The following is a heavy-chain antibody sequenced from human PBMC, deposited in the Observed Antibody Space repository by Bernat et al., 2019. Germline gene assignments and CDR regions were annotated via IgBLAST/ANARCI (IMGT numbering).Heavy chain of an antibody. CDR2: IYYSGST. V-gene: IGHV4-31*03. D-gene: IGHD3-3*01. CDR1: GGSISSGGYY. J-gene: IGHJ3*02. CDR3: AREGIFGVVAPPGADAFDI. Sequence: QVQLQESGPGLVKPSQTLSLTCTVSGGSISSGGYYWSWIRQHPGKGLEWIGYIYYSGSTYYNPSLKSRVTISVDTSKNQFSLKLSSVTAADTAVYYCAREGIFGVVAPPGADAFDIWGQGTMVTVSS.